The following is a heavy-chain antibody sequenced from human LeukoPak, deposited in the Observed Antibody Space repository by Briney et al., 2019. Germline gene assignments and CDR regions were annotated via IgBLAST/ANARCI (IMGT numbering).Heavy chain of an antibody. J-gene: IGHJ3*02. V-gene: IGHV3-23*01. CDR2: ISGSGGST. Sequence: PGGSLRLSCAASGFTFSSYAMSWVRQAPGKGLEWVSAISGSGGSTYYADSVKGRFTIPRDNSKNTLYLQMNSLRAEDTAVYYCAKFITMIVDAFDIWGQGTMVTVSS. CDR3: AKFITMIVDAFDI. CDR1: GFTFSSYA. D-gene: IGHD3-22*01.